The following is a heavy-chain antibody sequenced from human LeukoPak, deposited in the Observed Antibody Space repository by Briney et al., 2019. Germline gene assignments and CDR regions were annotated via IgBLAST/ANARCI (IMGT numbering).Heavy chain of an antibody. D-gene: IGHD3-22*01. CDR2: IRSNSDGGTI. CDR1: GFTFSNAW. Sequence: GGSLRLSCATSGFTFSNAWMNWVRQAPGKGLEWVGRIRSNSDGGTIDYAAPVKGRFTLSRDDSKTTLYLQMNSLRTEDTAVYYCATDFYDSTWGQGTLVTVSS. J-gene: IGHJ5*02. V-gene: IGHV3-15*07. CDR3: ATDFYDST.